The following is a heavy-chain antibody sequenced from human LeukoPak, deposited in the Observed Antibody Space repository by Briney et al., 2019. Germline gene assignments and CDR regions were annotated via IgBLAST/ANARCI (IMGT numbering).Heavy chain of an antibody. CDR3: ARAAMIEVLKPDYFDY. Sequence: PSETLSLTCTVSGGSISSGGYYWSWIRQHPGKGLEWIGYIYYSGSTYYNPSLKSRVTISVDTSKNQFSLKLSSVTAADTAVYYCARAAMIEVLKPDYFDYWGQGTLVTVSS. J-gene: IGHJ4*02. CDR2: IYYSGST. V-gene: IGHV4-31*03. D-gene: IGHD3-22*01. CDR1: GGSISSGGYY.